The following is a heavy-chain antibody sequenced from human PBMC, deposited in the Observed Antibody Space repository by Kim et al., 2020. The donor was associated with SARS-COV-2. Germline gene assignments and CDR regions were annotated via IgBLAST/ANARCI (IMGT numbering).Heavy chain of an antibody. D-gene: IGHD4-17*01. CDR3: ARAYSGYDLGEHDYGDYQGLDAGY. CDR2: INPSGGST. V-gene: IGHV1-46*01. J-gene: IGHJ4*02. CDR1: GYTFTSYY. Sequence: ASVKVSCKASGYTFTSYYMHWVRQAPGQGLEWMGIINPSGGSTSYAQKFQGRVTMTRDTSTSTVYMELSSLRSEDTAVYYCARAYSGYDLGEHDYGDYQGLDAGYWGQGTLVTVSS.